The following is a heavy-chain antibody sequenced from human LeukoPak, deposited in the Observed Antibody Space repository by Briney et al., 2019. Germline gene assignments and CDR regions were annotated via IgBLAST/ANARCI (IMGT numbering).Heavy chain of an antibody. CDR3: TTALEMATMGHDY. V-gene: IGHV3-15*01. CDR2: IKSKTDGGTT. D-gene: IGHD5-24*01. Sequence: PGGSLRLSCAASGFTFSNAWMSWVRQAPGKGREWIGRIKSKTDGGTTDYAAPVKGRFTISRDDSKNTLYLQMNSLKTEDTAVYYCTTALEMATMGHDYWGQGTLVTVSS. CDR1: GFTFSNAW. J-gene: IGHJ4*02.